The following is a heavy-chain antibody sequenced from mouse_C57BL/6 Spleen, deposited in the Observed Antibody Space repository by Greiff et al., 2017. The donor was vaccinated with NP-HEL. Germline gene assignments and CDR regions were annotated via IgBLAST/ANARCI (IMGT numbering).Heavy chain of an antibody. D-gene: IGHD4-1*01. CDR3: ARLEVLGRSWYFDV. V-gene: IGHV1-80*01. CDR2: IYPGDGDT. Sequence: QVQLQQSGAELVKPGASVKISCKASGYAFSSYWMNWVKQRPGKGLEWIGQIYPGDGDTNYNGKFKGTATLTADKSSSTAYMQLSSLTSEDSAVYFCARLEVLGRSWYFDVWGTGTTVTVSS. CDR1: GYAFSSYW. J-gene: IGHJ1*03.